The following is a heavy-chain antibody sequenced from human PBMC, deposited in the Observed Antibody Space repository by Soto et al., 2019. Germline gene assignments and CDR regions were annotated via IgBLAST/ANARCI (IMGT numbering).Heavy chain of an antibody. Sequence: SETLSLTCAVSGGSISSGGYSWSWIRQPPGKGLEWIGYIYHSGSTYYNPSLKSRVTISVDRSKSQFSLKLSSVTAADTAVYYCARDNKYYYYGMDVWGQGTTVIASS. CDR2: IYHSGST. CDR1: GGSISSGGYS. J-gene: IGHJ6*02. V-gene: IGHV4-30-2*01. CDR3: ARDNKYYYYGMDV.